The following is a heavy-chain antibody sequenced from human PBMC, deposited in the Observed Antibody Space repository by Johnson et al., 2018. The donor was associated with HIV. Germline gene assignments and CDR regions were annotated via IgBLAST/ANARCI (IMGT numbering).Heavy chain of an antibody. CDR1: GFTFSSYA. Sequence: QVQLVESGGGVVQPGRSLRLSCAASGFTFSSYAMYWVRQAPGKGLEWVAVITCDGSNKDYADSVKGRFTISRDNSKNTLYLQMNSLRAVDTAVYYCAEGGWWEGLEVKVAAAFDIWGQGTMVTVSS. CDR3: AEGGWWEGLEVKVAAAFDI. J-gene: IGHJ3*02. D-gene: IGHD1-26*01. CDR2: ITCDGSNK. V-gene: IGHV3-30-3*02.